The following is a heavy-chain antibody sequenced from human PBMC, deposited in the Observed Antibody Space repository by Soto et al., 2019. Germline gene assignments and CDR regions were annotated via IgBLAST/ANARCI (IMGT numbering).Heavy chain of an antibody. CDR2: IIPVFGTP. J-gene: IGHJ4*02. D-gene: IGHD6-13*01. CDR3: ARGGALSTSWYWGDGLDS. V-gene: IGHV1-69*06. CDR1: RYSFSSHA. Sequence: SVKVSFKASRYSFSSHAITWVRQAPGQGLEWMGGIIPVFGTPSYAQKFQGRVTISADKSTNTSYLELRSLRSEDTAVYYCARGGALSTSWYWGDGLDSWGQGTQVTVSS.